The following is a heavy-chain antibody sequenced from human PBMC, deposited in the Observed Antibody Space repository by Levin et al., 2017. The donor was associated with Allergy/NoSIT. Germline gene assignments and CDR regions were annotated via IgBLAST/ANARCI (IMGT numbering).Heavy chain of an antibody. D-gene: IGHD6-13*01. CDR1: GFTFSDYY. CDR2: ISSSGSTI. V-gene: IGHV3-11*01. CDR3: ARDPPRIYSSQGMDV. Sequence: PGGSLRLSCAASGFTFSDYYMSWIRQAPGKGLEWVSYISSSGSTIYYADSVKGRFTISRDNAKNSLYLQMNSLRAEDTAVYYCARDPPRIYSSQGMDVWGKGTTVTVSS. J-gene: IGHJ6*03.